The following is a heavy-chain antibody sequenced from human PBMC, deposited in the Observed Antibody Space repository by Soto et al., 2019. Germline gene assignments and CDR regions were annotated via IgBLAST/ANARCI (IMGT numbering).Heavy chain of an antibody. D-gene: IGHD2-15*01. CDR3: ARHVGGYYYYMDV. Sequence: SPTLSLTCTVSGGSVSSGRAYWGWIRQPPGKGLEWIGSIYYSGNTYYNPSLKSRVTISIDTSKNQFSLKLSSVTAADTAMYYCARHVGGYYYYMDVWGKGTTVT. J-gene: IGHJ6*03. CDR2: IYYSGNT. V-gene: IGHV4-39*01. CDR1: GGSVSSGRAY.